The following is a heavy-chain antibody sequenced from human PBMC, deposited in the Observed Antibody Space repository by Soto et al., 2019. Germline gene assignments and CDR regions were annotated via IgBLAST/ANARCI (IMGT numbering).Heavy chain of an antibody. CDR1: GGSISGSYYY. Sequence: PSETLSLTCAVSGGSISGSYYYWGWLRQSPGKGPEWIGSVFYTGFTSYNPSLESRVSVSVDTSKNQFSLKLSSVTAADTAVYYCARDFAGCSSTSCYTGWFDPWGQGTLVTVSS. J-gene: IGHJ5*02. V-gene: IGHV4-39*07. CDR2: VFYTGFT. D-gene: IGHD2-2*02. CDR3: ARDFAGCSSTSCYTGWFDP.